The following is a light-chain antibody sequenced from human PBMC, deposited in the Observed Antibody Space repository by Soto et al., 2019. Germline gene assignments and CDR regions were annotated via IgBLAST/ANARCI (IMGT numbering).Light chain of an antibody. V-gene: IGLV2-14*01. J-gene: IGLJ1*01. CDR3: SSYTSSSTLYV. CDR1: SSDVGGYNY. Sequence: QSVLTQPASVSGSPGQSITISCTGTSSDVGGYNYVSWYQQHPGKAPKLMIYDVSNRPSGASNRFSGSKSGNTASLTISGLQAEDVADYYCSSYTSSSTLYVFGTGTKSPS. CDR2: DVS.